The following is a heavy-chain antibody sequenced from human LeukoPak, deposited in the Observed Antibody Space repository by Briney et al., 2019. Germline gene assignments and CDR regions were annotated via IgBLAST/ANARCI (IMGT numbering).Heavy chain of an antibody. Sequence: PGGSLRLSCAASGFSFSSYAMSWVRQAPGKGLEWVSSISDSGGRTYFADSVHGQFTISRDNSKNTLYLQLDSLRAEDTAVYYCAKQVFGSSGSFYHFDYWGQGALVTVSS. J-gene: IGHJ4*02. D-gene: IGHD3-22*01. CDR2: ISDSGGRT. CDR1: GFSFSSYA. CDR3: AKQVFGSSGSFYHFDY. V-gene: IGHV3-23*01.